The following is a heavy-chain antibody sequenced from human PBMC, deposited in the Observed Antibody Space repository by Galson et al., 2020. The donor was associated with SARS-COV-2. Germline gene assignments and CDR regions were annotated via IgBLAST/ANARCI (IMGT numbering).Heavy chain of an antibody. CDR2: IYNSGDT. Sequence: ASETLSLTYTVSGGSISRSAYYWGWSRQPPGKGLEWIGSIYNSGDTYYNPSLESRVTISIDTSKNHFSLKLTTVTAAGTAVYYCTRRSYASPGDWFYLWGHGMLVSVSS. D-gene: IGHD3-22*01. CDR1: GGSISRSAYY. J-gene: IGHJ5*02. V-gene: IGHV4-39*07. CDR3: TRRSYASPGDWFYL.